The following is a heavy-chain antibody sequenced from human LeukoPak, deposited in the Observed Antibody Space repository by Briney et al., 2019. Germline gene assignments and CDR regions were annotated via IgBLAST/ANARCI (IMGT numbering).Heavy chain of an antibody. CDR1: GFTFSSYA. V-gene: IGHV3-30*14. D-gene: IGHD2/OR15-2a*01. CDR2: ISYDGSNK. J-gene: IGHJ4*02. Sequence: GRSLRLSCAASGFTFSSYAMHWVRQAPGKGLEWVAVISYDGSNKYYADSVKGRFTISRDNSKNTLYLQMNSLRAEDTAVYYCARGGSFLGLLQNWGQGTLVTVSS. CDR3: ARGGSFLGLLQN.